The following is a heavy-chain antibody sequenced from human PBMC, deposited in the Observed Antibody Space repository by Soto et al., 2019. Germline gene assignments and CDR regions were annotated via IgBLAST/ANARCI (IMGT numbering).Heavy chain of an antibody. V-gene: IGHV4-30-4*01. CDR2: IYYSGST. CDR1: GGSISNPDYC. D-gene: IGHD2-15*01. J-gene: IGHJ5*02. CDR3: AREVVVVVAATHLSWFDP. Sequence: SEPLSLPCSVFGGSISNPDYCWSWVRQPPGKALEWIGYIYYSGSTYYNPSLKSRLTMSVDTSKNQFSLKLTSVTAADTAVYYCAREVVVVVAATHLSWFDPWGQGTLVTVSS.